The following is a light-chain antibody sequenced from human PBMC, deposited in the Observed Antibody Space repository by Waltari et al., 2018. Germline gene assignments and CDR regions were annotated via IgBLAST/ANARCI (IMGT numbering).Light chain of an antibody. V-gene: IGLV1-51*02. J-gene: IGLJ2*01. CDR1: RSNIGNNY. CDR3: QSFDISLSVGVL. Sequence: QSVLTQPPSVSAAPGQRVTISCSGGRSNIGNNYVSWYRQFPGTAPKLLIYEDNERPSGVPGRFSGSKSGTSATLDITGLQAEDEANYYCQSFDISLSVGVLFGGGTKVSVL. CDR2: EDN.